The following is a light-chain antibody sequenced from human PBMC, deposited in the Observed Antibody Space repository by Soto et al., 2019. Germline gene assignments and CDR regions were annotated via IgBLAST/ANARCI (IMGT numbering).Light chain of an antibody. CDR2: KAS. J-gene: IGKJ1*01. V-gene: IGKV1-5*03. Sequence: DIQMTQSPSTLSASVEEKVTITCRPSQSISSWLAWYQQKPGKAPKLLIYKASSLESGVPSRFSGSGSGTEFTLTISSLQPDDFATYYCQQYNSYSRTFGQGTKVDIK. CDR3: QQYNSYSRT. CDR1: QSISSW.